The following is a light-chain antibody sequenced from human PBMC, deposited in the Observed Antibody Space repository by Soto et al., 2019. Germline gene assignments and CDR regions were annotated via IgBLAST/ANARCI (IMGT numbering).Light chain of an antibody. CDR1: SSDVGGYTY. V-gene: IGLV2-14*01. CDR3: SSYTNINTRV. Sequence: QSALTQPASVSGSPGQSITISCTGTSSDVGGYTYVSWYQQHPGKAPKLMIYQVSNRPSGVSNRFSGSKSGNTASLTISGLQTEDEDDYYCSSYTNINTRVFGGGTKLTVL. J-gene: IGLJ3*02. CDR2: QVS.